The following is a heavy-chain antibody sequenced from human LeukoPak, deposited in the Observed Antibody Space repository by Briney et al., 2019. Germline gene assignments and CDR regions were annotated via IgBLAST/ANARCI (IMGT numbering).Heavy chain of an antibody. CDR3: ARAAMVRGVIRIDNWFDP. V-gene: IGHV3-74*01. CDR2: INSDGSST. CDR1: GFTFSSYL. Sequence: GGSLRLSCAASGFTFSSYLMHWVREAPGKGLVWVSRINSDGSSTSYADSVKGRFTISRDNAKNTLYLQMNSLRAEDTAVYYCARAAMVRGVIRIDNWFDPWGQGTLVTVSS. J-gene: IGHJ5*02. D-gene: IGHD3-10*01.